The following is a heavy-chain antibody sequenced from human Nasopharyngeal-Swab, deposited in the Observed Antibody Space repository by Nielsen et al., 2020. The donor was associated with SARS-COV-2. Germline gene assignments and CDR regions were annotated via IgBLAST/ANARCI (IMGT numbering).Heavy chain of an antibody. V-gene: IGHV3-53*01. D-gene: IGHD3-22*01. Sequence: GESLKISCAASGFTFSSNYMTWVRQAPGKGLEWVSVIYSGGTTYDADSVKGRFIISRDNSKNTLYLQMNSLRAEDTAVYYCARGQNYYDSTGGAFDIWGQGTMITVSS. CDR2: IYSGGTT. J-gene: IGHJ3*02. CDR1: GFTFSSNY. CDR3: ARGQNYYDSTGGAFDI.